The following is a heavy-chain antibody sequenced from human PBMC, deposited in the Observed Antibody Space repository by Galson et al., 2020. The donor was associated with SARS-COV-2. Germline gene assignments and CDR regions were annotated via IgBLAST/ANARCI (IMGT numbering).Heavy chain of an antibody. J-gene: IGHJ4*02. Sequence: KMSGPTLVKPTETLTLTCTVSGFSLSNARMGVSWIRQPPGKALEWLAHIFSNDEKSYSTSLKSRLTISKDTSKSQVVLTMTNMDPVDTATYYCARIRLWYYYDSSGYLYYFDYWGQGTLVTVSS. V-gene: IGHV2-26*01. CDR1: GFSLSNARMG. D-gene: IGHD3-22*01. CDR3: ARIRLWYYYDSSGYLYYFDY. CDR2: IFSNDEK.